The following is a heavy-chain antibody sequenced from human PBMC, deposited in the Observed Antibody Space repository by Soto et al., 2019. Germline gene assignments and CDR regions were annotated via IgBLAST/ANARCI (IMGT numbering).Heavy chain of an antibody. CDR2: IYYSGST. Sequence: SETLSLTCTVSGGSISSGGYYWSWIRQHPGKGLEWIGYIYYSGSTYYNPSLKSRVTISVDTSKNQFSLKLSSVTAADTAVYYCARGSVPTNWFDPWGQGTLVTVSS. D-gene: IGHD3-10*01. CDR3: ARGSVPTNWFDP. J-gene: IGHJ5*02. CDR1: GGSISSGGYY. V-gene: IGHV4-31*03.